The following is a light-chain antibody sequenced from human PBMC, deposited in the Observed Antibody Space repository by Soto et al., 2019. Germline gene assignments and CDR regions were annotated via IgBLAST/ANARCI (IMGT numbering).Light chain of an antibody. V-gene: IGKV3-11*01. CDR1: QTVSSN. CDR2: GAS. CDR3: QQRSNWPLT. Sequence: EFVLTQSPGTLSLSPGERATLSCRASQTVSSNLAWYQQKPGQAPRFLIYGASTRATGIPARFSGSGSGTEFTLTISSLEPEDFAVYYCQQRSNWPLTFGPGTKVDIK. J-gene: IGKJ3*01.